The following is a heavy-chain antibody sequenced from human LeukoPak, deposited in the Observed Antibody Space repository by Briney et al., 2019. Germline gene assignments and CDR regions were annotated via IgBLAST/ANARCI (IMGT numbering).Heavy chain of an antibody. CDR1: GFTFSSYA. D-gene: IGHD1-26*01. CDR2: ISYDGSNK. J-gene: IGHJ4*02. V-gene: IGHV3-30*04. Sequence: TGGSLRLSCAASGFTFSSYAMHWVRQAPGKGLEWVAVISYDGSNKYYADSVKGRFTISRDNSKNTLYLQMNSLRAEDTAVYYCARDEVGATTEFDYWGQGTLVTVSS. CDR3: ARDEVGATTEFDY.